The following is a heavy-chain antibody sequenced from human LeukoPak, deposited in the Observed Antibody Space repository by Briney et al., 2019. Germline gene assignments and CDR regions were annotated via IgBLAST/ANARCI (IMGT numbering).Heavy chain of an antibody. V-gene: IGHV3-64*01. D-gene: IGHD3-10*01. CDR3: ARVAGSYYNRPFDY. J-gene: IGHJ4*02. Sequence: GGSLRLSCAASGFTFSSYAMHWVRQAPGKGLEYVSAISSNGGSTYYANSVKGRFTISRDNSKNTLYLQMGSLRAEDMAVYYCARVAGSYYNRPFDYWGQGTLVIVPS. CDR1: GFTFSSYA. CDR2: ISSNGGST.